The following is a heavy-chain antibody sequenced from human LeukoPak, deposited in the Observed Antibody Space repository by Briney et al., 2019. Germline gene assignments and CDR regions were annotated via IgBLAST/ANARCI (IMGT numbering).Heavy chain of an antibody. J-gene: IGHJ4*02. CDR2: IYYSGST. Sequence: SETLSLTCTVSGGSISSYYWSWLRQPPGKGLEWIGYIYYSGSTNYNPSLKSRVTISVDTSKNQFSLKLSSVTAADTAVYYCAREQWLEYFDYWGQGTLVTVSS. D-gene: IGHD6-19*01. CDR3: AREQWLEYFDY. V-gene: IGHV4-59*01. CDR1: GGSISSYY.